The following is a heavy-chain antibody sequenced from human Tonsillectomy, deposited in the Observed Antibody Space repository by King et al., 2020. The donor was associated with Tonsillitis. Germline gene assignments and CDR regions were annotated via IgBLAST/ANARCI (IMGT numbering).Heavy chain of an antibody. CDR3: ARDSELWFGENDY. J-gene: IGHJ4*02. CDR1: GYTFTGYY. Sequence: QLVQSGAEVKKPGASVKVSCKASGYTFTGYYMHWVRQAPGQGLELLGWSNPNNCGTNYSQKFQGRGTMTRDTSISTAYMGLSRLRSDDTAVYYCARDSELWFGENDYWGQGTLVTVSS. CDR2: SNPNNCGT. V-gene: IGHV1-2*02. D-gene: IGHD3-10*01.